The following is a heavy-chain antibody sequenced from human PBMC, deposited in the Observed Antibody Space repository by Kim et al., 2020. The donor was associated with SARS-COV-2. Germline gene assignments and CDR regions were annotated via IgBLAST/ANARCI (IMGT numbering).Heavy chain of an antibody. Sequence: QKFQERVTITRDMSTSTAYMELSSLRSEDTAVYYCAAEGGNWNYKGAFDIWGQGTMVTVSS. CDR3: AAEGGNWNYKGAFDI. J-gene: IGHJ3*02. D-gene: IGHD1-7*01. V-gene: IGHV1-58*01.